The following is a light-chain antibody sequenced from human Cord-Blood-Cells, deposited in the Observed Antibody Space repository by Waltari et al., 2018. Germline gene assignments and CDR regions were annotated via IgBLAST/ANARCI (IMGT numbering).Light chain of an antibody. J-gene: IGKJ1*01. CDR1: QSISSY. CDR3: QQSYSTPWT. Sequence: DIQMTQSPSSLSASVGDRVTITCRASQSISSYLNWYQQKPGKAPKLLIYAASSLQSGVPSMVSGSGSGTDFTLTISSLQPEDFATYYCQQSYSTPWTFGQGTKVEIK. V-gene: IGKV1-39*01. CDR2: AAS.